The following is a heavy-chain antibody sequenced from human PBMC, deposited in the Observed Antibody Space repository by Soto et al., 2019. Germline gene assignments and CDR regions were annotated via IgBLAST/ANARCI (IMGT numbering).Heavy chain of an antibody. V-gene: IGHV3-23*01. D-gene: IGHD3-9*01. CDR1: GFTFSSYA. J-gene: IGHJ4*02. CDR3: AKVKYFDCAYFDY. Sequence: HPGGSLRLSCAASGFTFSSYAMSWVRQAPGKGLEWVSAISGSGGSTYYADSVKGRFTISRDNSKNTLYLQMNSLRAEDTAVYYCAKVKYFDCAYFDYWSQGTLVTVSS. CDR2: ISGSGGST.